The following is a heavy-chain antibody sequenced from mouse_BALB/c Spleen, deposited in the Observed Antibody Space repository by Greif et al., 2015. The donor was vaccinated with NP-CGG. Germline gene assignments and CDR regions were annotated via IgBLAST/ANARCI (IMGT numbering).Heavy chain of an antibody. V-gene: IGHV1-9*01. CDR2: ILPGSGST. CDR1: GYTFSSYW. Sequence: QVQLKESGAELMKPGASVKISCKATGYTFSSYWIEWVKQRPGHGPEWIGEILPGSGSTNYNEKFKGKATFTADTSSNTAYMQLSSLTSEDSAVYYCAGGEYGNLYAMDYWGQGTSVTVSS. CDR3: AGGEYGNLYAMDY. J-gene: IGHJ4*01. D-gene: IGHD2-10*02.